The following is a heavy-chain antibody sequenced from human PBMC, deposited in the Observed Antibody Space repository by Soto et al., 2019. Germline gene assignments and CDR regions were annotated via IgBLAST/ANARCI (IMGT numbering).Heavy chain of an antibody. CDR3: ARDRSGGGYLVWDYYGMDV. CDR1: GYTFTSYY. CDR2: INPSGGST. Sequence: ASVKVSCKASGYTFTSYYMHWVRQAPGQGLEWMGIINPSGGSTSYAQKFQGRVTMTRDTSTSTVYMELSSLRSEDTAVYYCARDRSGGGYLVWDYYGMDVWGKGTRVTVSS. V-gene: IGHV1-46*01. J-gene: IGHJ6*04. D-gene: IGHD6-19*01.